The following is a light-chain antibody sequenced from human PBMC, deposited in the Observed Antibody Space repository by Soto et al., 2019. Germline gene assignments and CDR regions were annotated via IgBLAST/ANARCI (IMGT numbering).Light chain of an antibody. CDR3: QQSYGAPLT. V-gene: IGKV1-39*01. CDR2: AAP. Sequence: DIQVTQSPSSLSASVGDRVTITCRASQGISHYLHWYQQKSGKAPKLLIYAAPTLQDGVPSRFSGSGSATTFTLTIDSLQPEDFATYYCQQSYGAPLTFGGGTKVDIK. J-gene: IGKJ4*01. CDR1: QGISHY.